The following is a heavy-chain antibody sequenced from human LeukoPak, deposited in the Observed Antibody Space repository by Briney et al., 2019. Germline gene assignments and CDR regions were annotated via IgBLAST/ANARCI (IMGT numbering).Heavy chain of an antibody. Sequence: SETLSLTCTVSGGSISSYYWSWIRQPPGKGLEWIGYIYYSGSTNYNPSLKSQVTISVDTSKNQFSLKLSSVTAADTAVYYCARDHPYGDYVPYYYYGMDVWGQGTTVTVSS. J-gene: IGHJ6*02. V-gene: IGHV4-59*01. CDR2: IYYSGST. CDR3: ARDHPYGDYVPYYYYGMDV. CDR1: GGSISSYY. D-gene: IGHD4-17*01.